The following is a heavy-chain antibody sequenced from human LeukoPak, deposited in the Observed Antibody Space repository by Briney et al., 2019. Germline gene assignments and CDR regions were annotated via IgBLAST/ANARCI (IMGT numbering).Heavy chain of an antibody. V-gene: IGHV3-23*01. Sequence: GGSLRLSCEASGFTFSSYAMGWVRQAPGKGLEWVSVTSESGGSTHYADSVKGRFTISRDNAKNSLYLQMNSLRAEDTAVYYCARDGYDSSVDAFDIWGQGTMVTVSS. CDR1: GFTFSSYA. CDR3: ARDGYDSSVDAFDI. CDR2: TSESGGST. J-gene: IGHJ3*02. D-gene: IGHD3-22*01.